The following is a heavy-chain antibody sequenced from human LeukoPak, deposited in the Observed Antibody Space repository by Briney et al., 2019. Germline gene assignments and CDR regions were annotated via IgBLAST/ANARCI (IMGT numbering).Heavy chain of an antibody. CDR3: ARVAKERVGGVYYFDY. Sequence: HTGGSLRLSCAASGFTFSDYDVHWVRQATGKGLEWVSAIGTAGDTYYTGSVKGRFTISRENAKNSLYLQMNSLRAGDTAVYYCARVAKERVGGVYYFDYWGQGTLVTVSS. V-gene: IGHV3-13*01. CDR1: GFTFSDYD. CDR2: IGTAGDT. D-gene: IGHD1-1*01. J-gene: IGHJ4*02.